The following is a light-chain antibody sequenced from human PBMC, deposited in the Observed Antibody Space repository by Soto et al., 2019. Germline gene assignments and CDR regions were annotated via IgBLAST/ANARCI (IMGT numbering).Light chain of an antibody. J-gene: IGKJ2*02. CDR1: QSVSSN. Sequence: EIVMTQSPATLSVSPGERATLSCRASQSVSSNLAWYQQKPGQAPRLLIYGASTRATGIPARSSGSGSGTEFTLTISSLQSEDFAFYYCQQYNNWPPWTFGQGTKLEI. CDR2: GAS. V-gene: IGKV3-15*01. CDR3: QQYNNWPPWT.